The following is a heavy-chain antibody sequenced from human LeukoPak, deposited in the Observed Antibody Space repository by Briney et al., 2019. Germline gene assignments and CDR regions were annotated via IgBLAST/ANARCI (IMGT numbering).Heavy chain of an antibody. D-gene: IGHD3-10*01. V-gene: IGHV4-59*01. Sequence: SETLSLTCTVSGGSISSYYWSWLRQPPGKGLEWIGYIYYSGSTTYNPSLKSRVTISLDTSKNQFSLKLSSVTAADTAVYYCARMSYYYGSGSYQYYFDYWGQGTLVTVSS. CDR1: GGSISSYY. CDR3: ARMSYYYGSGSYQYYFDY. CDR2: IYYSGST. J-gene: IGHJ4*02.